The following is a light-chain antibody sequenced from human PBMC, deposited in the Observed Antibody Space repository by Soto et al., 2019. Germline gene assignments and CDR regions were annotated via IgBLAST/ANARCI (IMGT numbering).Light chain of an antibody. V-gene: IGKV2-24*01. CDR3: TQATQNHRT. J-gene: IGKJ4*01. Sequence: DIVMTQTPLSSAVTLGQSASISCRSSQSLVHSDGNTYLSWLQQRPGQPPRLLMYKISNRFYGVPDSSSGSGAGTDFTLTISRVAAEDVGIYYCTQATQNHRTSGGGTKLEI. CDR2: KIS. CDR1: QSLVHSDGNTY.